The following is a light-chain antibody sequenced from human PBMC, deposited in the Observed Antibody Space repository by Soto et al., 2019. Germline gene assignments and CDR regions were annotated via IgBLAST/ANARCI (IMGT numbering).Light chain of an antibody. Sequence: EIVMTQSPATLSVSPGERATLSCRASQSVSSYLAWYQQKPGQAPRLLIYGASSRATGIPDRFSGSGSGTDFTLTISRLEPEDCAVYYCQQYGSSPRTFGQGTKVEIK. J-gene: IGKJ1*01. V-gene: IGKV3-20*01. CDR3: QQYGSSPRT. CDR2: GAS. CDR1: QSVSSY.